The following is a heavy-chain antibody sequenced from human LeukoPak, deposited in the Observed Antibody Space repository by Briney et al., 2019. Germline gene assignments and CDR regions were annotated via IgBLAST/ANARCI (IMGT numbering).Heavy chain of an antibody. D-gene: IGHD2-21*02. CDR3: ARDPGGDVHDWYFDL. CDR1: GFTLSNYW. J-gene: IGHJ2*01. Sequence: GGSLRLSRAASGFTLSNYWMMHWVRQASGKGLDWVSRIGNDGQFTSYADSVKGRFTVSRDNAQNTLYLQMNSVRVENTAVYYCARDPGGDVHDWYFDLWGPGTLVAVSS. V-gene: IGHV3-74*01. CDR2: IGNDGQFT.